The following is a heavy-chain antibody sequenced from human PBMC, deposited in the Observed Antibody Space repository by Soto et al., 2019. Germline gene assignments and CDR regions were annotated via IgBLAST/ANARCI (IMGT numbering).Heavy chain of an antibody. CDR1: GYTFTSYY. CDR3: ALRGYSGYDLRY. J-gene: IGHJ4*02. Sequence: QVQLVQSGAEVKKPGASVKVSCKASGYTFTSYYMHWVRQAPGQGLEWMGIINPSGGSTSYAQKFQGRXXMXRXXSTSKVYMELSSLRSEDTAVYYCALRGYSGYDLRYWGQGTLVTVSS. V-gene: IGHV1-46*01. D-gene: IGHD5-12*01. CDR2: INPSGGST.